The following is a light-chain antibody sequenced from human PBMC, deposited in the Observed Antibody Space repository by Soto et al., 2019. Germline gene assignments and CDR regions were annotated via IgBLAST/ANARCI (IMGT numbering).Light chain of an antibody. CDR3: HQRSTWPFT. V-gene: IGKV3-11*01. Sequence: EIVLTQSPATLSLSPGERATLSCRASQSISSYLAWYQQKPDQAPRLLIYDASNRATGIPARFSGSGSGTDFTLTISSLEPEDFAVYYCHQRSTWPFTFGPGNKVAIK. CDR1: QSISSY. J-gene: IGKJ3*01. CDR2: DAS.